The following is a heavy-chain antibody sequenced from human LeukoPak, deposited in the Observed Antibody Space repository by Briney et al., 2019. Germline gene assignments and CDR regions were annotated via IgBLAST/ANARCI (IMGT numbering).Heavy chain of an antibody. CDR2: INPNSGGT. J-gene: IGHJ5*02. D-gene: IGHD2-2*01. CDR1: GYTSTGYY. CDR3: ARRAPAIVVVPAANAWFDP. Sequence: ASVKVSCKASGYTSTGYYMHWVRQAPGQGLEWMGWINPNSGGTNYAQKFQGRVTMTRDTSISTAYMELSRLRSDDTAVYYCARRAPAIVVVPAANAWFDPWGQGTLVTVSS. V-gene: IGHV1-2*02.